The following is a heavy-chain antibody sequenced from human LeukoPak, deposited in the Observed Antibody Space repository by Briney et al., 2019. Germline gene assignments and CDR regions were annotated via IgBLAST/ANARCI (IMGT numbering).Heavy chain of an antibody. CDR2: IKQDGSEK. V-gene: IGHV3-7*01. CDR1: GLTFSSYW. J-gene: IGHJ4*02. CDR3: ARENPYSSSSPMWY. Sequence: PGGSLRLSCAASGLTFSSYWMSWVRQAPGKGLEWVANIKQDGSEKYYVDSVKGRSTISRDNAKNSLYLQMNSLRAEDTAVYYCARENPYSSSSPMWYWGQGTLVTVSS. D-gene: IGHD6-6*01.